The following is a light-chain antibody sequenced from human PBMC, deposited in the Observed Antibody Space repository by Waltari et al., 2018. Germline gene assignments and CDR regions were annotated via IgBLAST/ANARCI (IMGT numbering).Light chain of an antibody. CDR3: CSYAGSSTLV. Sequence: HSALTQPASVSGSPGQSLTISCTGTSSAVGSYNIVSWYQQHPDKAPKLMIYEDSKRPSGVSNRFSGSKSGNTASLTISGLQAEDEADYYCCSYAGSSTLVFGGGTKLTVL. V-gene: IGLV2-23*01. J-gene: IGLJ3*02. CDR1: SSAVGSYNI. CDR2: EDS.